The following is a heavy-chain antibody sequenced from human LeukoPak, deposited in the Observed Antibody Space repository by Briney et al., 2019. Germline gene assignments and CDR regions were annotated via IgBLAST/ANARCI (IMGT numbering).Heavy chain of an antibody. J-gene: IGHJ5*02. V-gene: IGHV1-69*13. CDR1: GGTPSSDA. CDR3: ARGYGSSWYGGWFDP. D-gene: IGHD6-13*01. Sequence: SVNVSCKASGGTPSSDAISWGRQAPRPGHEGMGGMIPIFGTPNYAQQFQCRVTISADEYTSTAYMELRSLRSEDTAVYYCARGYGSSWYGGWFDPWGQGTLVTVSS. CDR2: MIPIFGTP.